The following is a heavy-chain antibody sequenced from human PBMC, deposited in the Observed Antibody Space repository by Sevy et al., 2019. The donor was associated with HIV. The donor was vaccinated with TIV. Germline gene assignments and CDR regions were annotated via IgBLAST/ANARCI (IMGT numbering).Heavy chain of an antibody. Sequence: GESLKISCKGSGYTFSNYWIVWVRQMPGKGLEWMGVIYPGDSDTRYSPSFQGQVNISADKSSSTAYLQWSSLKTSDTAIYYCARYPIVVVPAAEYYFDYWGQGTLVTVSS. CDR2: IYPGDSDT. D-gene: IGHD2-2*01. CDR1: GYTFSNYW. J-gene: IGHJ4*02. CDR3: ARYPIVVVPAAEYYFDY. V-gene: IGHV5-51*01.